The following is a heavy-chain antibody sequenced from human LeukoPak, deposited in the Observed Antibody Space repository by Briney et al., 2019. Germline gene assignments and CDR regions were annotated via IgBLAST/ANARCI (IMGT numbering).Heavy chain of an antibody. V-gene: IGHV1-24*01. CDR2: FDPEDGET. CDR1: GNTPTEFS. Sequence: GAPRRVSSKVPGNTPTEFSMPGVRQTPGKGLVCRGGFDPEDGETIYAQKFQGRVTMTEDTSTDTAYMELSSLRSEDTAVYYCAGGYYYDSRRGHDYWGQGTLVTVSS. J-gene: IGHJ4*02. CDR3: AGGYYYDSRRGHDY. D-gene: IGHD3-22*01.